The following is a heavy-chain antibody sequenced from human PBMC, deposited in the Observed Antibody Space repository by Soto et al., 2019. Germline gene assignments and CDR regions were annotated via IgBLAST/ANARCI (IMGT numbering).Heavy chain of an antibody. CDR2: TGISGRTT. V-gene: IGHV3-23*01. CDR3: ATVHNTSRSFNY. J-gene: IGHJ4*02. D-gene: IGHD1-20*01. Sequence: GGSLRLSCVASGLTFSVSAMTWVRQAPGKGLEWVSTTGISGRTTYYGDSVKGRFTVSRDNSKNTLDLQMSNLRAEDTAVYYCATVHNTSRSFNYWGRGTLVTVSS. CDR1: GLTFSVSA.